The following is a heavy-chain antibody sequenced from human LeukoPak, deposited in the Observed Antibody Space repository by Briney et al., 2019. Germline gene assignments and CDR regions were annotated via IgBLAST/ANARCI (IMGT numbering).Heavy chain of an antibody. CDR2: IIPILGIA. CDR1: GGTFSSYA. CDR3: AILTRETVEMATINNY. D-gene: IGHD5-24*01. Sequence: GSSVKVSCKASGGTFSSYAISWVRQAPGQGLEWMGRIIPILGIANYAQKFQGRVTITADKSTSTAYMELSSPRSEDTAVYYCAILTRETVEMATINNYWGQGTLVTVSS. J-gene: IGHJ4*02. V-gene: IGHV1-69*04.